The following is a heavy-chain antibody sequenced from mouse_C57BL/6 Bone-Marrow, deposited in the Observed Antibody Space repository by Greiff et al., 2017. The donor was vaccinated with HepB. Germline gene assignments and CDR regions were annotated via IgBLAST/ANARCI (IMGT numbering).Heavy chain of an antibody. Sequence: EVQGVESGPELVKPGASVKIPCKASGYTFTDYNMDWVKQSHGKSLEWIGDINPNNGGTIYNQKFKGKATLTVDKSSSTAYMELRSLTAEDTAVYYCAREGCDWYFYVWGRGTAVTVTA. CDR3: AREGCDWYFYV. CDR2: INPNNGGT. CDR1: GYTFTDYN. V-gene: IGHV1-18*01. J-gene: IGHJ1*03.